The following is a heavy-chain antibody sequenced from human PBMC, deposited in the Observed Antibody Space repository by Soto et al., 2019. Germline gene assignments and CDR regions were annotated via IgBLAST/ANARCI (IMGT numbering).Heavy chain of an antibody. CDR2: ISWDGGST. D-gene: IGHD5-18*01. Sequence: GGSLRLSCAASGFTFDDYTMHWVRQAPGKGLEWVSLISWDGGSTYYADSVKGRFTISRDNSKNSLYLQMNSLRTEDTALYYFAKDIRAPNYGYELDYWGQGTLVTVSS. CDR1: GFTFDDYT. J-gene: IGHJ4*02. CDR3: AKDIRAPNYGYELDY. V-gene: IGHV3-43*01.